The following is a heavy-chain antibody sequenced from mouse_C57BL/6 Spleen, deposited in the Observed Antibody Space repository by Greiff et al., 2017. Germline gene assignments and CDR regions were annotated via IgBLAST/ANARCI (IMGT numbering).Heavy chain of an antibody. D-gene: IGHD4-1*01. Sequence: VQLQQSGPGLVKPSQSLSLTCSVTGYSITSGYYWNWIRQFPGNKLEWMGYISYDGSNNYNPSLKNRISITRDTSRNQFFLKLNSVTTEDTAKYYCASLGWDYWGQGTSVTVSS. CDR1: GYSITSGYY. CDR2: ISYDGSN. CDR3: ASLGWDY. V-gene: IGHV3-6*01. J-gene: IGHJ4*01.